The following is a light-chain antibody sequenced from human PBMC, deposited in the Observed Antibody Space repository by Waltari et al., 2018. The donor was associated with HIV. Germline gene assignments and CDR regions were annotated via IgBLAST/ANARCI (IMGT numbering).Light chain of an antibody. V-gene: IGLV3-25*03. J-gene: IGLJ3*02. CDR3: QSADSSGTWV. CDR2: KDT. Sequence: SYELTQPPSVSVSPGQTARITCSGDALPKQYAYWYHQKPGQAPVLVLYKDTGRPSGIHERFSGASSGTTVTLTISGVQAEDEADYYCQSADSSGTWVFGGGTKLTVL. CDR1: ALPKQY.